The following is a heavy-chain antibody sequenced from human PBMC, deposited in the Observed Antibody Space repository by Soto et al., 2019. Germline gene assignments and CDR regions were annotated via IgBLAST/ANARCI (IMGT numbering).Heavy chain of an antibody. V-gene: IGHV1-8*01. CDR2: MNPNSGNT. Sequence: ASVKVSCKASGYTFTSYGINWVRQATGRGLEWMGWMNPNSGNTGYAQKFQGRVTMTRNTSISTAYMELSSLRSEDTAVYYCARGLSRITMIVVVDNWFDPWGQGTLVTVSS. CDR3: ARGLSRITMIVVVDNWFDP. D-gene: IGHD3-22*01. CDR1: GYTFTSYG. J-gene: IGHJ5*02.